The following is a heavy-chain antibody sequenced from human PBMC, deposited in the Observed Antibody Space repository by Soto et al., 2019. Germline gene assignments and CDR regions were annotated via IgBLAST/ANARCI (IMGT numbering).Heavy chain of an antibody. CDR2: IYYSGST. CDR1: GASLGSSSYY. Sequence: QVQLQESGPGLVKPSETLSLSFTVSGASLGSSSYYWGWIRQPPGKGLEWIGSIYYSGSTYYNPSLYSRVTISVYASNNPFGLKLSYATAAETAVYYCAAYDIITVYCPQYSFDYWGQGAPVTVSS. D-gene: IGHD3-9*01. CDR3: AAYDIITVYCPQYSFDY. J-gene: IGHJ4*02. V-gene: IGHV4-39*02.